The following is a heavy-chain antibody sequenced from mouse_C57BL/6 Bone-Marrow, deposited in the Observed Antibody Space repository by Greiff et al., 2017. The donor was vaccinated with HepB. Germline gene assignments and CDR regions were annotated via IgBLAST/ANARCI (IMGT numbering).Heavy chain of an antibody. Sequence: QVQLQQSGAELVRPGASVTLSCKASGYTFTDYEMHWVKQTPVHGLEWIGAIDPETGGTAYNQKFKGKAILTADKSSSTAYMELCSLTSEDSAVYYCTRRDLLWDYWGQGTTLTVSS. V-gene: IGHV1-15*01. J-gene: IGHJ2*01. CDR3: TRRDLLWDY. CDR2: IDPETGGT. CDR1: GYTFTDYE. D-gene: IGHD2-1*01.